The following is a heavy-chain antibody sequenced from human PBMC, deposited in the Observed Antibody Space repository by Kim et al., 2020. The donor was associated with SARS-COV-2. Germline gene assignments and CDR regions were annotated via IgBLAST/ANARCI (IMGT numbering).Heavy chain of an antibody. CDR3: ARERWWVATYLDY. Sequence: YADSVKRRVTISRDKSKNTLYLQMNSLRAEDTAWYYCARERWWVATYLDYWVQGTLVTDSS. J-gene: IGHJ4*02. D-gene: IGHD2-15*01. V-gene: IGHV3-33*01.